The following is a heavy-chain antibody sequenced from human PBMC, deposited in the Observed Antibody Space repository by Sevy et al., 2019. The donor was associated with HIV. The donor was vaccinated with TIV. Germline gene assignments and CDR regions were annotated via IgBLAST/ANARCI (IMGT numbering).Heavy chain of an antibody. J-gene: IGHJ3*02. CDR2: ISYDGSNK. D-gene: IGHD3-22*01. Sequence: GGSLRLSCAASGFTFSSYAMHWVRQAPGKGLEWVAVISYDGSNKYYADSVKGRFTISRDNSKNTLYLQMNSLRAEDTAVYYCARDSVAKHYYDSSDDAFDIWGQGIMVTVSS. CDR3: ARDSVAKHYYDSSDDAFDI. CDR1: GFTFSSYA. V-gene: IGHV3-30-3*01.